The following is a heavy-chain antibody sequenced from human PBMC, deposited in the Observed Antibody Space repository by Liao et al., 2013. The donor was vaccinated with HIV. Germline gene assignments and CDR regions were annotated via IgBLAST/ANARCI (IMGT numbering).Heavy chain of an antibody. V-gene: IGHV4-61*02. CDR3: AARITISGVAIPHALDV. J-gene: IGHJ3*01. CDR2: IYTSGNT. CDR1: GDSISSGDYY. Sequence: QVQLQESGPGLVKPSQTLSLTCTVSGDSISSGDYYWSWIRQPAGRGLEWIGRIYTSGNTNYNPSLKSRVTMSVDTSKNQFSLKLTSVTAADTAVYYCAARITISGVAIPHALDVWGQGTVVAVSS. D-gene: IGHD3-3*01.